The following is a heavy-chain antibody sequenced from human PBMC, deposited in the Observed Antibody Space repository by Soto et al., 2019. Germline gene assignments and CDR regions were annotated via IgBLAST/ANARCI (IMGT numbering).Heavy chain of an antibody. CDR2: ISDDGSDK. D-gene: IGHD3-22*01. CDR3: ARVNYHDTRGLSVYY. Sequence: QVQLVESGGGVVQPGRSLRLSCAASGFTFSNFAMHWVRQAPGKGLEWVALISDDGSDKYYADSVEGRFTISRDNSKNTLYLQMSSLRAEDTTIYYCARVNYHDTRGLSVYYWGQGTVVNVSS. J-gene: IGHJ4*02. CDR1: GFTFSNFA. V-gene: IGHV3-30-3*01.